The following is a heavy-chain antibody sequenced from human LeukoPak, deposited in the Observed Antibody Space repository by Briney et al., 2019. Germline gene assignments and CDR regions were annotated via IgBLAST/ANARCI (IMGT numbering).Heavy chain of an antibody. Sequence: SGPTLVNPTQTLTLTCTFSGFSLSTSGVGVGWIRQPPGKALEWLALIYWDDDKRYSPSLKSRLTITKDTSKNQVVLTMTNMDPVDTATYYCAHRGWFGELLYRYDAFDIWGQGTMVTVSS. CDR3: AHRGWFGELLYRYDAFDI. J-gene: IGHJ3*02. D-gene: IGHD3-10*01. CDR2: IYWDDDK. CDR1: GFSLSTSGVG. V-gene: IGHV2-5*02.